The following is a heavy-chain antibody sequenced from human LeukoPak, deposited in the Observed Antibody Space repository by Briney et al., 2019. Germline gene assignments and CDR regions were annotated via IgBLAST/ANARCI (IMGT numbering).Heavy chain of an antibody. J-gene: IGHJ4*02. CDR1: GGSISSYY. Sequence: PSETLSLTCTVSGGSISSYYWSWIRQPPVKGLEWIGYIYYSGSTNYNPSLKSRVTISVDTSKNQFSLKLSSVTAADTAVYYCATNSYGYYFDYWGQGTLVTVSS. V-gene: IGHV4-59*08. CDR3: ATNSYGYYFDY. D-gene: IGHD5-18*01. CDR2: IYYSGST.